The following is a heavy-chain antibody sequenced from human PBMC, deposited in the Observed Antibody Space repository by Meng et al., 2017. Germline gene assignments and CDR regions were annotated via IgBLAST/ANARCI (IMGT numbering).Heavy chain of an antibody. CDR2: ISSSGSTI. D-gene: IGHD1-26*01. J-gene: IGHJ4*02. CDR1: GFTFSDYY. V-gene: IGHV3-11*01. CDR3: ASLISELGY. Sequence: GESLKISCAASGFTFSDYYMSWIRQAPGKGLEWVSYISSSGSTIYYADSVKGRFTISRDNAKNSPYLQMNSLRAEDTAVYYCASLISELGYWGQGTLVTVSS.